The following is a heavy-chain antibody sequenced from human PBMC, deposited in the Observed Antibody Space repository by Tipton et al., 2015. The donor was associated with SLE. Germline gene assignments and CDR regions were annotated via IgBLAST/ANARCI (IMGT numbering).Heavy chain of an antibody. CDR3: ATAGITGTPGWFDP. D-gene: IGHD1-20*01. J-gene: IGHJ5*02. V-gene: IGHV4-34*01. CDR2: IYHSGRT. Sequence: LRLSCAVYGGSFSAFSWSWIRQSPGKGLEWIGSIYHSGRTYYNPSLKSRVTFSVDTSENQFSLRLNSVTAADTAVYYCATAGITGTPGWFDPWGQGTLVTVSS. CDR1: GGSFSAFS.